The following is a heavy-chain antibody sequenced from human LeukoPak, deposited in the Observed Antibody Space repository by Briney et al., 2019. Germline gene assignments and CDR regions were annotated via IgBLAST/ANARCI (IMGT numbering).Heavy chain of an antibody. Sequence: GASVKVSCKASGYTFTSYSMHWVLQAPGQGLEWMGIINPSGGSTSCAQKFQGRVTMTRDTSTSTVYMELSSLRSEDTAVYYCARGYHGDSRYNWFDPGGQGTLVTVSS. D-gene: IGHD4-17*01. J-gene: IGHJ5*02. CDR3: ARGYHGDSRYNWFDP. V-gene: IGHV1-46*01. CDR2: INPSGGST. CDR1: GYTFTSYS.